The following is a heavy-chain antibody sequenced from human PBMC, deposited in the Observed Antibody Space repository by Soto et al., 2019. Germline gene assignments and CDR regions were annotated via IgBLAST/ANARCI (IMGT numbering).Heavy chain of an antibody. CDR1: GGSIRESTFY. CDR3: ARQATGYYYGWFDP. D-gene: IGHD3-22*01. V-gene: IGHV4-39*01. J-gene: IGHJ5*02. CDR2: IFYSGGT. Sequence: SEALSLTCTVIGGSIRESTFYWAWIRQSPGKGLEWIGTIFYSGGTFYTPSLKSRVTMSVDTSNNQFSLKLSSVTAADTAVYYCARQATGYYYGWFDPWGQGTLVS.